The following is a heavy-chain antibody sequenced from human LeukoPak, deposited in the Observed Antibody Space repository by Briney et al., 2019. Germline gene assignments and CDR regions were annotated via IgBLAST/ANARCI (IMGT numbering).Heavy chain of an antibody. CDR1: GGSISSSSYY. CDR3: ARRDSAADYYFDY. D-gene: IGHD6-13*01. CDR2: IYYSGST. Sequence: NPSETLSLTCTVSGGSISSSSYYWGWIRQPPGKGLEWIGSIYYSGSTYYNPSLKSRVTISVDTSKNQFSLKLSSVTAADTAVYYCARRDSAADYYFDYWGQGTLVTVSS. V-gene: IGHV4-39*01. J-gene: IGHJ4*02.